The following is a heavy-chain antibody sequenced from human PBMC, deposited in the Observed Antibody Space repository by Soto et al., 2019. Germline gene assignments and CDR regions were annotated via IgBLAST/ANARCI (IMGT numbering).Heavy chain of an antibody. J-gene: IGHJ5*02. CDR2: IYYSGST. CDR3: ARQKGLLRFWFDP. Sequence: SETLSLTCTVSGGSISSSSYYWGWIRQPPGKGLEWIGSIYYSGSTYYNPSLKSRVTISVDTSKNQFSLKLSSVTAADTAEYYCARQKGLLRFWFDPWGQGTLVTVSS. D-gene: IGHD3-10*01. CDR1: GGSISSSSYY. V-gene: IGHV4-39*01.